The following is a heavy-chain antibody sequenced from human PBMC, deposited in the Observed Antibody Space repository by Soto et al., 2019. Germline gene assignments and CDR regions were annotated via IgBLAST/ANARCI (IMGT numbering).Heavy chain of an antibody. D-gene: IGHD3-10*01. CDR3: ARPDSAMVRGVIYAFDI. Sequence: GESLKISCKGSGYSLTSYWFGWVRQMPGKGLEWMGIIYPGDSDTRYSPSFQGQVTISADKSISTAYLQWSSLKASDTAMYYCARPDSAMVRGVIYAFDIWGQGTMVTVS. V-gene: IGHV5-51*01. CDR2: IYPGDSDT. CDR1: GYSLTSYW. J-gene: IGHJ3*02.